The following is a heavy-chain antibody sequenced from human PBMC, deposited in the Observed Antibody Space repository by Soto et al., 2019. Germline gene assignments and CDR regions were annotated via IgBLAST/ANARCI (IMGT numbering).Heavy chain of an antibody. V-gene: IGHV3-23*01. CDR2: ISGSGGST. CDR3: AKDLRFLEWAQYYFDY. J-gene: IGHJ4*02. CDR1: GFTFSSYA. D-gene: IGHD3-3*01. Sequence: EVQLLESGGGLVQPGGSLRLSCAASGFTFSSYAMSWVRQAPGKGLEWVSAISGSGGSTYYADSVKGRFTISRDNSKNTLYLQMNSLRAEDMAVYYCAKDLRFLEWAQYYFDYWGQGTLVTVSS.